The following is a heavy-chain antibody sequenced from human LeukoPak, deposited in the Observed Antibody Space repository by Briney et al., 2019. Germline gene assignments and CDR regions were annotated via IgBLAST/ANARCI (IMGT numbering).Heavy chain of an antibody. J-gene: IGHJ3*02. Sequence: GESLKISCKGPGYSFTSYGTGWGRQLPGKGLDGMGIIYPGDSDTRYSPSFQGQVTISADKSISTAYLQWSSLKASDTAMYYCARCVVPAAIVAFDIWGQGTMVTVSS. CDR3: ARCVVPAAIVAFDI. D-gene: IGHD2-2*02. CDR2: IYPGDSDT. V-gene: IGHV5-51*01. CDR1: GYSFTSYG.